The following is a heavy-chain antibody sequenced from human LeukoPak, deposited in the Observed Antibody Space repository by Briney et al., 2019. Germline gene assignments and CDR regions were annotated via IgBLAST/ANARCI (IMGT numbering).Heavy chain of an antibody. V-gene: IGHV3-23*01. Sequence: GGSLRLSCAASGFTFSNHGMSWVRQGPGKGLEWVSAISGSGEKTYYADSVKVRFTISRDNSKNTLFLQMNSLRAEDTAVYYCAKDLGYCSSFSCPFDYWGQGTLVTVSS. J-gene: IGHJ4*02. CDR1: GFTFSNHG. CDR2: ISGSGEKT. CDR3: AKDLGYCSSFSCPFDY. D-gene: IGHD2-2*01.